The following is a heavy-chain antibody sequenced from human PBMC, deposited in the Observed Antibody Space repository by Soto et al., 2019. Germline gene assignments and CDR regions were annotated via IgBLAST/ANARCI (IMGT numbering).Heavy chain of an antibody. V-gene: IGHV1-18*01. CDR1: GYTFTSYG. CDR2: ISAYNGNT. J-gene: IGHJ4*02. Sequence: QVQLVQSGAEVKKPGASVKVSCKASGYTFTSYGISWVRQAPGQGLEWMGWISAYNGNTNYAQKIQGRVTMTTYTSTSTDYMKLRSLRSDDTSVYYYASAWEDYYDSRGFDYWGQGTLVTVSS. CDR3: ASAWEDYYDSRGFDY. D-gene: IGHD3-22*01.